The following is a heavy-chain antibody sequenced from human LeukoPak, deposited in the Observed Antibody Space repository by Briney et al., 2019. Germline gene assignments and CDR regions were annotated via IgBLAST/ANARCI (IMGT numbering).Heavy chain of an antibody. J-gene: IGHJ6*02. D-gene: IGHD2-2*01. CDR1: GYTLTELS. CDR3: ATHSGIVVVPAAVNYYYYGMDV. CDR2: FDPEDGET. V-gene: IGHV1-24*01. Sequence: ASVKVSCKVSGYTLTELSMHWVRQAPGKGLEWMGGFDPEDGETIYAQKFQGRVTMTEDTSTDTAYMELSSLRSEDTAVYYCATHSGIVVVPAAVNYYYYGMDVWGQGTTVTVSS.